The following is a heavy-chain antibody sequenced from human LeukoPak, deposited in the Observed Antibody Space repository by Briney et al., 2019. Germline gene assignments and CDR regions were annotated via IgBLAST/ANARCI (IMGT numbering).Heavy chain of an antibody. J-gene: IGHJ6*02. CDR2: ISSSGSTI. CDR1: GFTFSSYE. D-gene: IGHD6-13*01. V-gene: IGHV3-48*03. CDR3: ARGIGYSSSWYSVADYYYYGMDV. Sequence: PGGSLRLSCAASGFTFSSYEMNWVRQAPGKGLEWVSYISSSGSTIYYADSVKGRFTISRDNAKNSLYLQMNSLRAEDTAVYYCARGIGYSSSWYSVADYYYYGMDVWGQGTTVTVSS.